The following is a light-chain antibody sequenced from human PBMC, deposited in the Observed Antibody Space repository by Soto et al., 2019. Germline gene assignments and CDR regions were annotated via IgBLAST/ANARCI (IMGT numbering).Light chain of an antibody. CDR1: QSVSSTY. Sequence: EIVLTQSPGTLSLSPGERATLSCRASQSVSSTYLAWYQQNPGQDPRLLIYGASSRATGIPDRFSGSGSGTDFTLTIIRLEPEDFAVYFCQQYGSSSYTFGQGTKLEIK. CDR2: GAS. V-gene: IGKV3-20*01. CDR3: QQYGSSSYT. J-gene: IGKJ2*01.